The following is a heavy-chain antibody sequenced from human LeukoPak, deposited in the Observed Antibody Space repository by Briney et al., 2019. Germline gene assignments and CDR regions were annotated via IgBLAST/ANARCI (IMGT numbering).Heavy chain of an antibody. Sequence: SETLSLTCTVSGGSISSRNYYWGWIRQPPGKGLEWIGGVYYTGTTYSNPSLKSRVTISVDTSKNQFSLKLSSVTAADTAVYYCARTAIRGFYMDVWGKGTTVTVSS. CDR2: VYYTGTT. V-gene: IGHV4-39*01. CDR3: ARTAIRGFYMDV. CDR1: GGSISSRNYY. J-gene: IGHJ6*03. D-gene: IGHD2-21*02.